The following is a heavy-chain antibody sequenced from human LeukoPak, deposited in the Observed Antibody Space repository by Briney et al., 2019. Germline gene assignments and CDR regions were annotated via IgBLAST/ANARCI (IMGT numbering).Heavy chain of an antibody. J-gene: IGHJ3*02. CDR3: ARDSTIFGVVYREVGAFDI. Sequence: GGSLRLSCAASGFTFTTYSIHWVRQAPGKGLEWVAVISSDGSNKYYAHSVKGRFTVSRDNSKNTLYLQMNSLRAEDTAVYYCARDSTIFGVVYREVGAFDIWGQGTMVTVSS. CDR1: GFTFTTYS. D-gene: IGHD3-3*01. V-gene: IGHV3-30-3*01. CDR2: ISSDGSNK.